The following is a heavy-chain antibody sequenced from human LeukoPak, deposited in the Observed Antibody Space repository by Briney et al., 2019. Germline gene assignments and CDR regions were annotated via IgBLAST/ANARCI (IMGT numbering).Heavy chain of an antibody. V-gene: IGHV1-24*01. CDR1: GYTLTELS. Sequence: ASVKVSCKVSGYTLTELSMHWVRQAPGKGLEWMGGFDPEDGETIYAQKFQGRVTMTEDTSTDTAYMELSSLRSEDAAVYYCATAYCSGGSCYPFDYWGQGTLVTVSS. D-gene: IGHD2-15*01. J-gene: IGHJ4*02. CDR3: ATAYCSGGSCYPFDY. CDR2: FDPEDGET.